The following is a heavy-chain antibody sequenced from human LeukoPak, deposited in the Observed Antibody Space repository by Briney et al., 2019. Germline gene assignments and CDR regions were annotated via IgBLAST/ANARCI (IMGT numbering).Heavy chain of an antibody. Sequence: GGSLRLSCAASGFTFSSYAVSWVRQAPGKGLEWVSAISGSGGSTYYADSVKGRFTISIDNSKNTLYLQMNSLRAEDTAVYYCAKVHRETTVTLVDYWGQGTLVTVSS. CDR3: AKVHRETTVTLVDY. CDR2: ISGSGGST. CDR1: GFTFSSYA. D-gene: IGHD4-17*01. V-gene: IGHV3-23*01. J-gene: IGHJ4*02.